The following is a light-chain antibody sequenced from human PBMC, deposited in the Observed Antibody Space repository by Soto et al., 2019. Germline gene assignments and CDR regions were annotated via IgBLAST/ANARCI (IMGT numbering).Light chain of an antibody. CDR2: DAS. CDR1: QSVSSY. Sequence: MLTQAPATLSLSPGERATLSCRASQSVSSYLAWYQQKPGQAPRLLIYDASNRATGIPARFSGSGSGTDFTLTISSLEPEDFAVYYCQQRSNWPLTFGGGSNVDI. V-gene: IGKV3-11*01. J-gene: IGKJ4*01. CDR3: QQRSNWPLT.